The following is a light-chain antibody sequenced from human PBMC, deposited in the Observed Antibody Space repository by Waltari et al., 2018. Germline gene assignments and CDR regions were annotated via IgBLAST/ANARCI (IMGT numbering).Light chain of an antibody. CDR1: QTVSTR. CDR3: QQYKEWPLT. V-gene: IGKV3-15*01. CDR2: DAS. Sequence: EIVLTQSPATLSVSPGARVTLPCRASQTVSTRLAWYQKKSGQAPKVLSFDASTRATGIPATFTGSGSGTEFTLTISSLQSEDFAVYYCQQYKEWPLTFGGGTKVEIK. J-gene: IGKJ4*01.